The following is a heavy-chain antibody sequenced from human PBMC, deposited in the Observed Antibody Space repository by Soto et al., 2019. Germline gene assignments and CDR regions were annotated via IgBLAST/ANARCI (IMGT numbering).Heavy chain of an antibody. CDR3: AKGLTYYYDSSGQKGAFDI. Sequence: GGSLRLCCAASGLTFSSYAMRWVRQAPGKGLEWVSGISDSGGSTYYADSVKGRFTISRDNSKNTLYMQMNSLRAEDTAVYYCAKGLTYYYDSSGQKGAFDIWGQGTMVTVSS. J-gene: IGHJ3*02. CDR1: GLTFSSYA. CDR2: ISDSGGST. V-gene: IGHV3-23*01. D-gene: IGHD3-22*01.